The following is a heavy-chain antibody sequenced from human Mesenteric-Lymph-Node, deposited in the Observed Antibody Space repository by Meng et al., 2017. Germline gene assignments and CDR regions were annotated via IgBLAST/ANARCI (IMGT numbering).Heavy chain of an antibody. V-gene: IGHV4-4*02. CDR2: CHHSGIT. D-gene: IGHD1-14*01. J-gene: IGHJ4*02. CDR1: GCSISSSNW. CDR3: ARDPTGGEDHQRV. Sequence: LLQGVGPGLVKPAGTLSLTCAVPGCSISSSNWWSWVRQPPGKGREWIGKCHHSGITIYNPSLKSRVTMSVDNSKNQFSLKLNSMTAADTAVYYCARDPTGGEDHQRVWGQGTLVTVSS.